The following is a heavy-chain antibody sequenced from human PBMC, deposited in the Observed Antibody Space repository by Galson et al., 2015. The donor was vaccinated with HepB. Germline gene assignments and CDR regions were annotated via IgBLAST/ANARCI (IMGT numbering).Heavy chain of an antibody. CDR2: ISIYNGDT. CDR3: ARGYYDSSGPYNYYYYGMDV. CDR1: GYTFTSYG. Sequence: SVKVSCKASGYTFTSYGISWVRQAPGQGLKWMGWISIYNGDTNYAQKLQGRVTMTTDTSTSTAYMELRSLRSDDTAVYYCARGYYDSSGPYNYYYYGMDVWGQGTTVTVSS. J-gene: IGHJ6*02. D-gene: IGHD3-22*01. V-gene: IGHV1-18*01.